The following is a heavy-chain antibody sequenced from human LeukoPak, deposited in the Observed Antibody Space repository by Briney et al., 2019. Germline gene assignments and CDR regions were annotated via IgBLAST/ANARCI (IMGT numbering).Heavy chain of an antibody. CDR3: AKDLASDYGDYNYSYYMDV. D-gene: IGHD4-17*01. CDR1: GFTFRSYA. J-gene: IGHJ6*03. Sequence: GGSLRLSCAASGFTFRSYAMNWVRQAPGKGLEWVSGISGSGGDTYYADSVRGRFIISRDSSKSTLYLQMNSLRVEDTAVYYCAKDLASDYGDYNYSYYMDVWGKGTTVTVSS. V-gene: IGHV3-23*01. CDR2: ISGSGGDT.